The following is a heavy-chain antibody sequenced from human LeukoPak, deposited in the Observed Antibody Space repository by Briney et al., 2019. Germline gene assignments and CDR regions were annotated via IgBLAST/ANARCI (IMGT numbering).Heavy chain of an antibody. J-gene: IGHJ4*02. Sequence: GGSLRLSCAASGFTFSSYAMSWVHQAPGKGLEWVSAISGSGGSTYYADSVKGRFTISRDNSKNTLYLQMNSLRAEDTAVYYCAKERVQQRITIFGVVIPSDWGQGTLVTVSS. CDR2: ISGSGGST. CDR1: GFTFSSYA. D-gene: IGHD3-3*01. CDR3: AKERVQQRITIFGVVIPSD. V-gene: IGHV3-23*01.